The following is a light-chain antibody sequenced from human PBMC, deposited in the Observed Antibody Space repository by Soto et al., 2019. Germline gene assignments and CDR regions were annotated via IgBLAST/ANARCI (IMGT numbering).Light chain of an antibody. V-gene: IGKV4-1*01. J-gene: IGKJ3*01. CDR3: QQYYSSPFT. Sequence: DIVMTKSPDSLPVSLGGGATFNCRSTRSVFSSSTNKNYLGWYHQKPGQPPKLPISWASTRESGVPARFSGSGSGADFTLTISSLQAEDVAVYYCQQYYSSPFTFGPGTKVDIK. CDR1: RSVFSSSTNKNY. CDR2: WAS.